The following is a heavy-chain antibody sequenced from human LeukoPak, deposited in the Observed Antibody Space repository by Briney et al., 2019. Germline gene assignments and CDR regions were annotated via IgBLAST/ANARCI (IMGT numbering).Heavy chain of an antibody. Sequence: SETLSLTCAVYGVSFSDYYWTWIRQPPGKGLEWIGEINHSGSTNYNPSLKSRVAMSVDTSKNQFSLKLSSMIAADTAVYYCARITFVVEGYGMDVWGQGTTVTVSS. V-gene: IGHV4-34*01. CDR2: INHSGST. D-gene: IGHD2-21*01. CDR1: GVSFSDYY. CDR3: ARITFVVEGYGMDV. J-gene: IGHJ6*02.